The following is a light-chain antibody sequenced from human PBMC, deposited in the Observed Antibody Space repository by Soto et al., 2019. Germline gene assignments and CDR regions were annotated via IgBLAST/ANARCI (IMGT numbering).Light chain of an antibody. Sequence: QSALTQPASVSGPPGQSITISFTGTSSDIGAYKYVSWYQQHPGKAPKLMIYEVSTRPSGVSNRFSGSKSGNTASLTISGLQAEDESEYYGSSYTSSSLVCCGGTQLTVL. CDR3: SSYTSSSLV. V-gene: IGLV2-14*01. CDR2: EVS. J-gene: IGLJ2*01. CDR1: SSDIGAYKY.